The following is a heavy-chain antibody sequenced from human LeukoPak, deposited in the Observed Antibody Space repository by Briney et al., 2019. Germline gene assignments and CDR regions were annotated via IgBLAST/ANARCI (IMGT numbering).Heavy chain of an antibody. J-gene: IGHJ3*02. Sequence: SVKVSCKASGYTFTGYYMHWVRQAPGQGLEWMGWINPIFGTANYAQKFQGRVTITADESTSTAYMELSSLRSEDTAVYYCASRLRFLEWLSSPHAFDIWGQGTMVTVSS. CDR3: ASRLRFLEWLSSPHAFDI. CDR1: GYTFTGYY. D-gene: IGHD3-3*01. V-gene: IGHV1-69*13. CDR2: INPIFGTA.